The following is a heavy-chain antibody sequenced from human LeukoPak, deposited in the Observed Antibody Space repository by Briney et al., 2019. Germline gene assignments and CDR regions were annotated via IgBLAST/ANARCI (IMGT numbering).Heavy chain of an antibody. V-gene: IGHV3-30-3*01. CDR2: ISYDGSNK. D-gene: IGHD6-19*01. CDR1: GFTFSSYA. CDR3: ASLPGYSSGWYVDFDY. J-gene: IGHJ4*02. Sequence: GGSLRLSCAASGFTFSSYAMHWVRQAPGKGLEWVAVISYDGSNKYYADSVKGRFTISRDNSKNTLYLRMNSLRAEDTAVYYCASLPGYSSGWYVDFDYWGQGTLVTVSS.